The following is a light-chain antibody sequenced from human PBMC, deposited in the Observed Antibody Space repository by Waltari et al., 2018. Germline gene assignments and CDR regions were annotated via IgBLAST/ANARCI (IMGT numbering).Light chain of an antibody. V-gene: IGKV3-20*01. CDR2: GAS. CDR1: QTSSGSW. Sequence: EIALTQSPGTLSLSPGERATLSCRASQTSSGSWLTWYQRKPGQAPRLLIYGASSRATGIPVRFSGSGSGTDFTLTISRLEPEDSAVYYCQQYDGSSVTFGGGTKVEVK. CDR3: QQYDGSSVT. J-gene: IGKJ4*01.